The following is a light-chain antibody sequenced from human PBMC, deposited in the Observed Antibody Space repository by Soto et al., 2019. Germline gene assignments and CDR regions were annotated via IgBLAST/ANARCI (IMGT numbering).Light chain of an antibody. V-gene: IGKV1-9*01. CDR2: AAS. J-gene: IGKJ5*01. CDR3: QQLNSYPIT. Sequence: IQLTQSPSFLSASVGDRVTITCRASQGLSSDLAWCQQKPGKAPKLLIYAASTLQSGVPSRFSGSGSGTEFTLTISSLQPEDFATYYCQQLNSYPITFGQGTRLEIK. CDR1: QGLSSD.